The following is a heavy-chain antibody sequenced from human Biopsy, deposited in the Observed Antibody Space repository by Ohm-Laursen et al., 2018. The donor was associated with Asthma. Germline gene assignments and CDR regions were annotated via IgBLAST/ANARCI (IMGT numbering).Heavy chain of an antibody. CDR3: ARKAGSCISRTCYSLDF. D-gene: IGHD2-2*01. CDR1: GGTFNTYV. J-gene: IGHJ4*02. V-gene: IGHV1-69*13. Sequence: GASVKVSCKSLGGTFNTYVIGWVRQAPGQGPEWMGGINSVFGTTTYPQKFQDRVTITADDSTSTVYTELSSLRSEDTAVYYCARKAGSCISRTCYSLDFWGQGTLVTVSS. CDR2: INSVFGTT.